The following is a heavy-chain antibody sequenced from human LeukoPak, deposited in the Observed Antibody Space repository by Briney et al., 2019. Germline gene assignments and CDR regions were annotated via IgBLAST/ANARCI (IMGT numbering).Heavy chain of an antibody. J-gene: IGHJ4*02. D-gene: IGHD1-26*01. CDR1: GYTLTELS. CDR3: ARDEGIVGSNDY. CDR2: FDPEDGET. V-gene: IGHV1-24*01. Sequence: ASVKVSCKVSGYTLTELSMHWVRQAPGKGLEWMGGFDPEDGETIYAQKFQGRVTMTEDTSTDTAYMELSSLRSEDTAVYYCARDEGIVGSNDYWGQGTLVTVSS.